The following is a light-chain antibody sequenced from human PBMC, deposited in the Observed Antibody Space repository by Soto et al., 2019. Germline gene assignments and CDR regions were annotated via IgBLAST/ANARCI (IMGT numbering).Light chain of an antibody. CDR2: NTN. V-gene: IGLV8-61*01. Sequence: QTVVTQEPSFSVSPGGTVTFTCGLSSGSVSTNYYPSWYQQTPGQAPRTLIYNTNSRSSGVPDRFSGSILGNKAALTITGAQADDESDYYCVLYMGLGISVFGGWTKVTVL. CDR1: SGSVSTNYY. J-gene: IGLJ2*01. CDR3: VLYMGLGISV.